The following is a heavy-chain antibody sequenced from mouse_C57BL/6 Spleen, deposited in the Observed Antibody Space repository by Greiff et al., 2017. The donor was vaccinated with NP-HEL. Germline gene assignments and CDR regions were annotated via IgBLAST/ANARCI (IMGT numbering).Heavy chain of an antibody. D-gene: IGHD1-1*01. CDR3: ARGGYYGSSYRWYFDV. CDR2: IYPGDGDT. Sequence: VQLQQSGPELVKPGASVKISCKASGYAFSSSWMNWVKQRPGKGLEWIGRIYPGDGDTNYNGKFKGKATLTADKSSSTAYMQLSSLKSEDSAVYFCARGGYYGSSYRWYFDVWGTRTTVTVSS. V-gene: IGHV1-82*01. CDR1: GYAFSSSW. J-gene: IGHJ1*03.